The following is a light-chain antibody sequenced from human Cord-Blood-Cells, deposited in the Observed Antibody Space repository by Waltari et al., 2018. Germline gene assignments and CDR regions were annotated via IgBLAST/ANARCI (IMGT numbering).Light chain of an antibody. CDR1: QSVSSN. Sequence: EIVMTQSPATLSVSPGERATLSCRASQSVSSNLAWYQQKTGPAPRLLIYGASTRATGIPARFSGSGSGTEFTLTISSLQSEDFAVYYCQQYNNWPRTFGQGTKVEIK. J-gene: IGKJ1*01. CDR2: GAS. V-gene: IGKV3-15*01. CDR3: QQYNNWPRT.